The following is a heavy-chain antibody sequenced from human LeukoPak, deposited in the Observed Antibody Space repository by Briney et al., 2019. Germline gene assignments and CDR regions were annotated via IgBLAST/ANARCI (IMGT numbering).Heavy chain of an antibody. CDR2: INPSGGST. V-gene: IGHV1-46*01. CDR3: ARDRSIVVIDAFDI. D-gene: IGHD3-22*01. J-gene: IGHJ3*02. CDR1: GYTFTTYY. Sequence: ASVKVSFKSSGYTFTTYYVHWVRQAPGQGLEWMGIINPSGGSTSYAQKFQGRVTMTRDMSTSTVYMELSSLRSEDTAVYYCARDRSIVVIDAFDIWGQGTMVTVSS.